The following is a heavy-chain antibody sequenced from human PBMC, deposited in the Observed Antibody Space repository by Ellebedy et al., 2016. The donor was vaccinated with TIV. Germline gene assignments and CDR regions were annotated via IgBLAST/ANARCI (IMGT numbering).Heavy chain of an antibody. D-gene: IGHD3-3*01. CDR1: GYTFTGYY. Sequence: ASVKVSCKASGYTFTGYYMHWVRQAPGQGLEWMGWINPNSGGTNYAQKFQGRVTMTRDTSISTAYMELSRLRSDDTAVYYCARVGKMGYDFWSGYDLWGQGTLVTVSS. CDR3: ARVGKMGYDFWSGYDL. CDR2: INPNSGGT. J-gene: IGHJ5*02. V-gene: IGHV1-2*02.